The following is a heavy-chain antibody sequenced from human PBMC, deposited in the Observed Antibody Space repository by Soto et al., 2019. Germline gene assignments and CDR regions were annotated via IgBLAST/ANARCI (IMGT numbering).Heavy chain of an antibody. CDR3: ARGLLTVTSSYYFAY. Sequence: PSETLSLTCTVSGGSISSYYWSWIRQPPGKELEWIGYIYYSGSTNYNPSLKSRVTISVDTSKKQFSLKLSSVNAADTAVYYCARGLLTVTSSYYFAYWGQGTLVTVSS. J-gene: IGHJ4*02. V-gene: IGHV4-59*01. CDR1: GGSISSYY. CDR2: IYYSGST. D-gene: IGHD4-17*01.